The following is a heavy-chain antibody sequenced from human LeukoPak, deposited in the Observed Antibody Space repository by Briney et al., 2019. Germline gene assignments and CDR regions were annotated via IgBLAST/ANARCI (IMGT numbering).Heavy chain of an antibody. D-gene: IGHD3-10*01. CDR2: IKQDGSEK. J-gene: IGHJ3*01. V-gene: IGHV3-7*01. CDR1: GFTFSSYW. Sequence: PGGSLRLSCAASGFTFSSYWMSWVRQAPGKGLEWVANIKQDGSEKYYVDSVKGRFTISRDNAKNSLYLQMNSLRAEDTAVYYCAKDGRQRKTYFYGSESANAFDFWGQGTMVTVSS. CDR3: AKDGRQRKTYFYGSESANAFDF.